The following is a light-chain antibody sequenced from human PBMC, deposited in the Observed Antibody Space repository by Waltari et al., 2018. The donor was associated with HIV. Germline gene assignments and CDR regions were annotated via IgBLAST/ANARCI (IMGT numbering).Light chain of an antibody. Sequence: QSALTQPASVSASPGQSITISCTGTSSDIGNYDLVSWYQQRTGKAPKLMSDEVNKRPAGVSNRFAGSKSGITASLTISGLQAEDEADYYCCSYVTTGTWVFGGGTKLTVL. CDR2: EVN. V-gene: IGLV2-23*02. CDR1: SSDIGNYDL. J-gene: IGLJ3*02. CDR3: CSYVTTGTWV.